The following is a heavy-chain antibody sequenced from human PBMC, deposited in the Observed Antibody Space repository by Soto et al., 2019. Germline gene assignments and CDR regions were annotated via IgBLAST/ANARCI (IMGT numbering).Heavy chain of an antibody. Sequence: PGGSLRLSCAASGFSFRNYNLHWVRQAPGKGLEWVAVVSHDGVNKHYAESVKGRLSISRDSSRDTLYLQMNSLRPEDTAVYYCVRETQIVMVVVPTPGSPGAFDMWGQGTMVTVS. D-gene: IGHD2-15*01. V-gene: IGHV3-30-3*01. CDR3: VRETQIVMVVVPTPGSPGAFDM. J-gene: IGHJ3*02. CDR2: VSHDGVNK. CDR1: GFSFRNYN.